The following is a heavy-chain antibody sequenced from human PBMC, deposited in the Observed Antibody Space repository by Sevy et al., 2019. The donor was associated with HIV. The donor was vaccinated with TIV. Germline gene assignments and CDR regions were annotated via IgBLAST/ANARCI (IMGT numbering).Heavy chain of an antibody. J-gene: IGHJ4*02. CDR1: GYTFTSYG. V-gene: IGHV1-18*01. Sequence: ASVKVSCKASGYTFTSYGISWVRQAPGQGLVWMGWISAYNGNTNYAQKLQGRVTMTTDTSTSTAYMELRSLRSDDTAVYYCASSLYGDCFDYWGQGTLVTVSS. CDR3: ASSLYGDCFDY. D-gene: IGHD4-17*01. CDR2: ISAYNGNT.